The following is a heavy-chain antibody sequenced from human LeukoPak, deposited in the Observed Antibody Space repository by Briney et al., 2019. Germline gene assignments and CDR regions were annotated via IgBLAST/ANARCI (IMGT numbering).Heavy chain of an antibody. J-gene: IGHJ5*02. Sequence: PSQTPSLTCAVSGGSISSGGYSWSWIRQPPGKGLERIGYIYHSGSTYYNPSLKSRVTISVDRSKNQFSLKLSSVTAADTAVYYCARAPMVRGVIIGWFDPWGQGTLVTVSS. CDR1: GGSISSGGYS. CDR3: ARAPMVRGVIIGWFDP. D-gene: IGHD3-10*01. V-gene: IGHV4-30-2*01. CDR2: IYHSGST.